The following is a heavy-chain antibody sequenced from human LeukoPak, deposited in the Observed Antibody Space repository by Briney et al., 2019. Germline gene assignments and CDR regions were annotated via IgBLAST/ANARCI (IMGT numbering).Heavy chain of an antibody. CDR3: ARDVWVFDSYDFWSGYPKYNWFDP. J-gene: IGHJ5*02. Sequence: PSETLSLTCTVSGGSLSRYYWSWIRQPAGKGLEWIGRIYTSGSTNYNPSLKRRVTMSVDTSKNQFSLKLSSVTAADTAVYYCARDVWVFDSYDFWSGYPKYNWFDPWGQGTLVTVSS. D-gene: IGHD3-3*01. CDR1: GGSLSRYY. CDR2: IYTSGST. V-gene: IGHV4-4*07.